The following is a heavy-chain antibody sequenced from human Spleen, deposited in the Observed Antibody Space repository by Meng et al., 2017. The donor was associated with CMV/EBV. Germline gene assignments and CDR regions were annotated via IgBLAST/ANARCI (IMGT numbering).Heavy chain of an antibody. D-gene: IGHD6-13*01. CDR1: GFTFSSYA. J-gene: IGHJ6*02. CDR3: ARERYSSTSHGMDV. CDR2: IRGSGGST. Sequence: GESLKISCAASGFTFSSYAMNWVRQAPGKGLEWVSAIRGSGGSTNYADSVKGRFTISRDDSKNTLYLQMNSLRAEDTAVYYCARERYSSTSHGMDVWGQGTTVTVSS. V-gene: IGHV3-23*01.